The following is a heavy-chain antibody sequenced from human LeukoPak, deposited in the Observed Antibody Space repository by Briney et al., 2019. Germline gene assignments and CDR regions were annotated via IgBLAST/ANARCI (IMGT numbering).Heavy chain of an antibody. Sequence: ASVKVSCKASGYTFTSYYMHWVRQAPGQGLEWMGIINPSGGSTSYAQKFQGRVTMTRNTSTSTVYMELSSLRSEDTAVYYCARDSSGWHPFDYWGQGTLVTVSS. CDR2: INPSGGST. CDR1: GYTFTSYY. J-gene: IGHJ4*02. V-gene: IGHV1-46*01. D-gene: IGHD6-19*01. CDR3: ARDSSGWHPFDY.